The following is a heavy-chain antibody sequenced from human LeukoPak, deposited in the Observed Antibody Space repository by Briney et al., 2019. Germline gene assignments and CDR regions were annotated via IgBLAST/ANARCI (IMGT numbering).Heavy chain of an antibody. Sequence: GGSLRLSCAASGFTFTNYAMTWVRQAPGKGLEWVSAIGRSGGSTYYADSVKGRFTISRDNSKNTLYLQMNSLRAEDTAVYYCAKDFMVRGVIGSAFDIWGQGTMVTVSS. CDR2: IGRSGGST. CDR3: AKDFMVRGVIGSAFDI. CDR1: GFTFTNYA. D-gene: IGHD3-10*01. V-gene: IGHV3-23*01. J-gene: IGHJ3*02.